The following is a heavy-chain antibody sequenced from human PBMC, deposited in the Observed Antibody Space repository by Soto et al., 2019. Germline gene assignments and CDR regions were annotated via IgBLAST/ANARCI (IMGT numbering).Heavy chain of an antibody. CDR2: FDPAKGET. V-gene: IGHV1-24*01. J-gene: IGHJ5*02. CDR3: ATVVSGA. CDR1: GYSLTELS. Sequence: QVQLVQSGAEVKKPGASVKVSCKVSGYSLTELSMHWVRQAPGKGLEWMGGFDPAKGETLYAQKFQGRVTMTEDTSTHIAYMELSSLRSEDTAVYYCATVVSGAWGQGTLVTVSS. D-gene: IGHD3-10*01.